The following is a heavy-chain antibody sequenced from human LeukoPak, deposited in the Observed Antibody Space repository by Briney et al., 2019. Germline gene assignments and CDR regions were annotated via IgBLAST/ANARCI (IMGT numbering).Heavy chain of an antibody. Sequence: KPSETLSLTCAVYGGSFSGYYWSWIRQPPGKGLEWIGEINRSGSTNYNPSLKSRVTISVDTPKNQFSLKLSSVTAADTAVYYCARGRGWTYYYFMDVWGKGTTVTVSS. V-gene: IGHV4-34*01. CDR1: GGSFSGYY. J-gene: IGHJ6*03. D-gene: IGHD3/OR15-3a*01. CDR3: ARGRGWTYYYFMDV. CDR2: INRSGST.